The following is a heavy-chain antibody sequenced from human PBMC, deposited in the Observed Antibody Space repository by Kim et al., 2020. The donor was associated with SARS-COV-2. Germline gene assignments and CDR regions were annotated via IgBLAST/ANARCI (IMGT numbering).Heavy chain of an antibody. Sequence: SETLSLTCAVYGGSFSGYYWSWIRQPPGKGLEWIGEINHSGSTNYNPSLKSRVTISVDTSKNQFSLKLSSVTAADTAVYYCARIHSGSYWGYWGQGTLVTVSS. CDR1: GGSFSGYY. CDR3: ARIHSGSYWGY. CDR2: INHSGST. V-gene: IGHV4-34*01. D-gene: IGHD1-26*01. J-gene: IGHJ4*02.